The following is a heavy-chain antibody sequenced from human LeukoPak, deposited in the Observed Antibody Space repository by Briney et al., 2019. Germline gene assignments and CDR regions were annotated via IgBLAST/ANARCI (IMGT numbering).Heavy chain of an antibody. D-gene: IGHD3-22*01. CDR2: IPYDGCNT. J-gene: IGHJ4*02. Sequence: QPGGSLRLSCAASGFPCTNYGMHWVRQAPDKRRQWVAFIPYDGCNTYYSDSVKGRFTISRDNSKNTLYLQMESLRTEDTGVYFSVKEHTYFDNSGSYYCDSWGQGTLVTVSS. CDR3: VKEHTYFDNSGSYYCDS. CDR1: GFPCTNYG. V-gene: IGHV3-30*02.